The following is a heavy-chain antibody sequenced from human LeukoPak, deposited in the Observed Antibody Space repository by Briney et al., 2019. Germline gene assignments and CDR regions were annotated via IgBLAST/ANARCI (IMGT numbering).Heavy chain of an antibody. V-gene: IGHV3-30*04. J-gene: IGHJ6*03. D-gene: IGHD3-10*01. CDR3: ARCYYGSGSYPNYYYYYMDV. CDR2: ISYDGSNK. CDR1: GFTFSSYA. Sequence: GGSLRFSCAASGFTFSSYARHWVRQPPGKGLEWVAVISYDGSNKYYADSVKGRFTISRDNSKNTLYLQMNSLRAEDTAVYYCARCYYGSGSYPNYYYYYMDVWGKGTTITISS.